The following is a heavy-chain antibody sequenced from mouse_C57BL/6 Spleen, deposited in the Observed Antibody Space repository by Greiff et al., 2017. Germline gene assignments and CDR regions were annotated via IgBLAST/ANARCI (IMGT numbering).Heavy chain of an antibody. CDR2: IRNKANGYTT. Sequence: EVHLVESGGGLVQPGGSLSLSCAASGFTFTDYYMSWVRQPPGKALEWLGFIRNKANGYTTEYSASVKGRFTISRDNSQSILYLQMNALRAEDSATYYCARYRGGYYEDYYAMDYWGQGASVTVAS. J-gene: IGHJ4*01. CDR3: ARYRGGYYEDYYAMDY. V-gene: IGHV7-3*01. CDR1: GFTFTDYY. D-gene: IGHD2-3*01.